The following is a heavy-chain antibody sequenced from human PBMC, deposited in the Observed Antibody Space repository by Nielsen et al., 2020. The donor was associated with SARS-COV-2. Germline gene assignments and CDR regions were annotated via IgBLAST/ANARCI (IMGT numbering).Heavy chain of an antibody. V-gene: IGHV3-7*01. Sequence: GGSLRLSCAASGFIFTSHAMHWVRQAPGKGLEWVANIKQDGSEKYYGDSVKGRFTISRDNAKNSLYLQMNSLRAEDTAVYYCVRDSSVVIWSGYPVDWGQGTLVTVSS. CDR1: GFIFTSHA. J-gene: IGHJ4*02. CDR2: IKQDGSEK. D-gene: IGHD3-3*01. CDR3: VRDSSVVIWSGYPVD.